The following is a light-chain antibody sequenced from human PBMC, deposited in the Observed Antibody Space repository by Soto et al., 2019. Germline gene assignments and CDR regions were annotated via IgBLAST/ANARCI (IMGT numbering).Light chain of an antibody. Sequence: DIQMTQSPSSLSASVGDRVTITCRASQGINNYLAWFQQKPGKAPKSLINAASTLQNGVSARFSGSGSGTDFTLTISSLQPEDFATYYCQQYNIYPFAFGPGTNVALK. V-gene: IGKV1-16*01. J-gene: IGKJ3*01. CDR3: QQYNIYPFA. CDR1: QGINNY. CDR2: AAS.